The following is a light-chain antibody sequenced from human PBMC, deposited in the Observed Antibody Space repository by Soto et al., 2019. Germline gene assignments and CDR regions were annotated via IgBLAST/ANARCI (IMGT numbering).Light chain of an antibody. CDR1: QSVRSNY. Sequence: EIVLTQSPGTLSLSPGERATLSCRASQSVRSNYLAWYQQKPGQAPRLLIYGASSRATGSPDRFSGRGSGTDFTLTISRLELEDFAVYYCQQYGGSPTFGQGTKLEFK. CDR2: GAS. CDR3: QQYGGSPT. V-gene: IGKV3-20*01. J-gene: IGKJ2*01.